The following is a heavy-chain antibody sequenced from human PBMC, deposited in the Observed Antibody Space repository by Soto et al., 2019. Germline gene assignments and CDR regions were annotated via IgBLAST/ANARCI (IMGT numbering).Heavy chain of an antibody. CDR1: GFTFSDYY. V-gene: IGHV3-11*06. D-gene: IGHD6-13*01. CDR3: ARITVAGSSWSSYYFYGLDV. Sequence: PGSSLRLSCAVSGFTFSDYYMGWIRQAPGKGLDWVSYISRTSSDTGYADSVKGRFTIFRDNAKNSLYLQMNSLRADDTAVYYCARITVAGSSWSSYYFYGLDVWGQGTTVTVSS. CDR2: ISRTSSDT. J-gene: IGHJ6*02.